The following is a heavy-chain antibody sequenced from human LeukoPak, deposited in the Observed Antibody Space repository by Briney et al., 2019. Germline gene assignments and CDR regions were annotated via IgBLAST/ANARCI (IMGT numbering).Heavy chain of an antibody. J-gene: IGHJ4*02. CDR3: ARDQQYCSGGSCYPGAYDY. V-gene: IGHV3-33*01. Sequence: GRSLRLSCAASGFTFSSYGMHWVRQAPGKGLEWVAVIWYDGSNKYYADSVKGRFTISRDNSKNTLYLQMNSLRAEDTAVYYCARDQQYCSGGSCYPGAYDYWGQGTLVTVSS. CDR2: IWYDGSNK. CDR1: GFTFSSYG. D-gene: IGHD2-15*01.